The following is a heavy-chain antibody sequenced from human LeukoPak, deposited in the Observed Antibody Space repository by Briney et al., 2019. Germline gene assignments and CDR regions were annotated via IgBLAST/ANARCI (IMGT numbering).Heavy chain of an antibody. V-gene: IGHV4-59*01. CDR1: GGSISSYY. CDR3: ARTTEGGYSNGYFYYYYMDV. Sequence: SETLSLTCTVSGGSISSYYWSWIRQPPGKGLEWIGYIYYSRSTNYKSSLKSRVTISVDTSKNQFSLKLSSVTAADTAVYYSARTTEGGYSNGYFYYYYMDVWGKGTTVTISS. CDR2: IYYSRST. D-gene: IGHD4-11*01. J-gene: IGHJ6*03.